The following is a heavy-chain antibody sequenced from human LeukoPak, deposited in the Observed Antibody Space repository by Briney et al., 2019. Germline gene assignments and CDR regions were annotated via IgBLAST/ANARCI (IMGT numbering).Heavy chain of an antibody. V-gene: IGHV4-59*01. CDR3: AGVNWNYNYFDY. CDR2: IYYSGST. D-gene: IGHD1-7*01. CDR1: GGSINSYY. Sequence: SETLSLTCTVSGGSINSYYWSWIRQPPGKGLEWIGYIYYSGSTNYNPSLKSRVTISVDTSKNQFSLKLSSVTAADTAVYYCAGVNWNYNYFDYWGQGTLVTVSS. J-gene: IGHJ4*02.